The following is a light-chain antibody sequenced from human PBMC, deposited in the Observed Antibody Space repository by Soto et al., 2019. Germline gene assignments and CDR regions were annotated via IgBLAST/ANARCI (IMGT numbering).Light chain of an antibody. V-gene: IGKV1-39*01. CDR3: QQSYSSLGFT. CDR2: AAS. Sequence: DIQMTQSPSSLSASVGDRVTITCRASESISNNLNWYQHKPGKAPKVLIYAASSLQSGVPSRFSGSGSGTEFILTITSLQAEDFATYYCQQSYSSLGFTFGPGTKVDL. CDR1: ESISNN. J-gene: IGKJ3*01.